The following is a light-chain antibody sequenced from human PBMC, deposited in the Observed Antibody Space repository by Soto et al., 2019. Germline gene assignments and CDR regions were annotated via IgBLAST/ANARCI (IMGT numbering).Light chain of an antibody. CDR3: QQYTNWPPGRT. CDR2: GAS. CDR1: QSVSSN. V-gene: IGKV3-15*01. J-gene: IGKJ1*01. Sequence: EIVMTQSPATLSVSPGERATLSCRASQSVSSNLAWYQQKPGQAPRLLIYGASTRATGIPARFSGSGSGTEFTLTISNLQSEDFVVYYCQQYTNWPPGRTFGQGTKVEIK.